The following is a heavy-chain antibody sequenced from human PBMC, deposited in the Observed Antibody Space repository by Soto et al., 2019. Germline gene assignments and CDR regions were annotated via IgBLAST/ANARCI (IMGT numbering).Heavy chain of an antibody. CDR2: ISYDGSNK. V-gene: IGHV3-30-3*01. J-gene: IGHJ6*04. Sequence: QVQLVESGGGVVQPGRSLRLSCAASGFTFSSYAMHWVRQAPGKGLECVAVISYDGSNKYYADSVKGRFTISRDNSKNKLYLQMNSLRAEDTAVYYCARDRADYDILTGYLYYYCGMDVGGEGTTVTVSS. D-gene: IGHD3-9*01. CDR1: GFTFSSYA. CDR3: ARDRADYDILTGYLYYYCGMDV.